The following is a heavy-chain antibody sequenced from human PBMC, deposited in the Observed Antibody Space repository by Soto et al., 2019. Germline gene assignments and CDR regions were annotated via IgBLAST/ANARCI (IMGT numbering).Heavy chain of an antibody. CDR2: IYYSGST. Sequence: SETLCLTCTVSGGSISSYYWSWIRQPPGKGLEWIGYIYYSGSTNYNPSLKSRVTISVDTSKNQFSLKLSSVTTADTAVYYCARGRDYSNYESPFSFDYWGQGTLVTVSS. CDR1: GGSISSYY. J-gene: IGHJ4*02. CDR3: ARGRDYSNYESPFSFDY. V-gene: IGHV4-59*01. D-gene: IGHD4-4*01.